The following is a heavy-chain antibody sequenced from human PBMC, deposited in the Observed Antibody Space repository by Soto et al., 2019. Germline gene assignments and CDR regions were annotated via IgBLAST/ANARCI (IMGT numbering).Heavy chain of an antibody. Sequence: GSLRLSCAASGFSFTNYGFHWVRQAPGKGLEWVAHISNDGTKKFYADSVKGRFTISRDNSETTVYLHLTSLRPDDTALFYCARDVAMPTGLGPGYRCQGTLVTVSS. J-gene: IGHJ4*02. CDR3: ARDVAMPTGLGPGY. CDR1: GFSFTNYG. D-gene: IGHD4-4*01. CDR2: ISNDGTKK. V-gene: IGHV3-30*03.